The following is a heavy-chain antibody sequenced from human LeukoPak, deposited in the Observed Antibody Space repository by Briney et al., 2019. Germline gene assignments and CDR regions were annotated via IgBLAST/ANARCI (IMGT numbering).Heavy chain of an antibody. CDR1: GYTFTSYG. Sequence: ASVKVSCKASGYTFTSYGISWVRQAPGQGLEWMGWISAYNGNTNYAQKLQGRVTMTTDTSTSTAYMELRSLRSDDTAVYYCARARRGGSYLYDYYYYYMDVWGKGTTVTVSS. V-gene: IGHV1-18*01. J-gene: IGHJ6*03. D-gene: IGHD1-26*01. CDR3: ARARRGGSYLYDYYYYYMDV. CDR2: ISAYNGNT.